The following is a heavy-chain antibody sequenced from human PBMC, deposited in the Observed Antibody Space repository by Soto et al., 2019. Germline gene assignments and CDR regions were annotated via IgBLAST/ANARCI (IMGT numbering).Heavy chain of an antibody. CDR2: IWYDGINK. D-gene: IGHD2-15*01. CDR1: GFTFSNNG. J-gene: IGHJ6*02. CDR3: ARDRVQMVDGLDV. V-gene: IGHV3-33*01. Sequence: QVQPVESGGGVVQPGRSLRLSCAASGFTFSNNGMHWVRQAPGKGLEWVAVIWYDGINKYYADSVKGRFIISRDNSKNTVYLQMNSLRAEDTAVYYCARDRVQMVDGLDVWGQGTTVIVSS.